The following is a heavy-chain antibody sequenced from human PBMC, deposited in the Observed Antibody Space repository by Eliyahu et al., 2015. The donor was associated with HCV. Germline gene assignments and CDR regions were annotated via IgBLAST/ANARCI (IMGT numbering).Heavy chain of an antibody. CDR2: INNDGSLT. J-gene: IGHJ4*01. D-gene: IGHD4-17*01. CDR3: ARVAGTVSR. Sequence: EVQMVESGGGLVQPGGSLRLSCAVSGFTFSSYWMPWVRQPPGKGLGWISRINNDGSLTNYADSVKGRFTISRDNAMNTLYLEMNSVRVEDTAVYYCARVAGTVSRWGQGTLVSVSS. V-gene: IGHV3-74*01. CDR1: GFTFSSYW.